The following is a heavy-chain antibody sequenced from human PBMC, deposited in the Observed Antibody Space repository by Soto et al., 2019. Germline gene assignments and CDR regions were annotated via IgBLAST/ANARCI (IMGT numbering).Heavy chain of an antibody. CDR3: ARDLTRGGYDY. J-gene: IGHJ4*02. V-gene: IGHV3-21*01. D-gene: IGHD6-25*01. CDR2: ISSSSSYI. Sequence: GGSLRLSCAASGFTFSSYSMNWVRQAPGKGLEWVSSISSSSSYIHYADSVKGRFTISRDNAKNSLYLQMNSLRAEDTAVYYCARDLTRGGYDYWGQGTLVTVSS. CDR1: GFTFSSYS.